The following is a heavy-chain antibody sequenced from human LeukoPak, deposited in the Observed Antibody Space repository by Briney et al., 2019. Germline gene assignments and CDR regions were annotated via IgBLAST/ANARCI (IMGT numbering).Heavy chain of an antibody. D-gene: IGHD2-15*01. V-gene: IGHV3-11*04. CDR3: ARHRRFPCSTTPD. CDR1: GFTFSDYY. J-gene: IGHJ4*02. Sequence: GGSLRLSCAASGFTFSDYYMTWIRQAPGKGLEWVSYISSTGSTIYYADSVKGRFTISRDNAKNSLYLQMNSLRAEDTAVYYCARHRRFPCSTTPDWGQGTLVTVSS. CDR2: ISSTGSTI.